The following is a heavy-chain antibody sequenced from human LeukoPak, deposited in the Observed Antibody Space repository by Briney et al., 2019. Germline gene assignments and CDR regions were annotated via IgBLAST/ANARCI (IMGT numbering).Heavy chain of an antibody. V-gene: IGHV5-51*01. D-gene: IGHD6-19*01. CDR1: GYSFTTYW. CDR2: IYPGDSDT. Sequence: GESLKISCKASGYSFTTYWIGWVRQMPGKGLEWMGIIYPGDSDTRYSPSFQGQVTISADKSITTAYLQWSTLEASDTAMYYCARPLSGGYSSGHFDFWGQGTLVTVSS. CDR3: ARPLSGGYSSGHFDF. J-gene: IGHJ4*02.